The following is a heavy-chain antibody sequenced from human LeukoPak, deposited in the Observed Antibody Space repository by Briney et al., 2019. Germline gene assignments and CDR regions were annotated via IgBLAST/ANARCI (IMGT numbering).Heavy chain of an antibody. D-gene: IGHD6-19*01. Sequence: GGSLRLSCAASRFTFSDYYMSWIRQAPGKGLEWVSYISSSGSTIYYADSVKGRFTISRDNAKNSLYLQMNSLRAEDTAVYYCARDLQYSSGEFDYWGQGTLVTVSS. CDR1: RFTFSDYY. J-gene: IGHJ4*02. V-gene: IGHV3-11*01. CDR2: ISSSGSTI. CDR3: ARDLQYSSGEFDY.